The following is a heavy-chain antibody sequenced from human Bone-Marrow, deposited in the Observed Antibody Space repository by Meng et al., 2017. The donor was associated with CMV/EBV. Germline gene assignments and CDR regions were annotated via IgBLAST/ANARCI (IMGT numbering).Heavy chain of an antibody. D-gene: IGHD3-10*01. Sequence: GESLKISCAASGFTFDDYAMHWVRQAPGKGLEWVSRLNGDGGSTNYVHSVRGRFTISRDNAKNMLYLQMNSLRAEDTAVHYCARGGGSHPDYYYGMDVWGQGTTVTVSS. CDR2: LNGDGGST. CDR3: ARGGGSHPDYYYGMDV. J-gene: IGHJ6*02. CDR1: GFTFDDYA. V-gene: IGHV3-74*01.